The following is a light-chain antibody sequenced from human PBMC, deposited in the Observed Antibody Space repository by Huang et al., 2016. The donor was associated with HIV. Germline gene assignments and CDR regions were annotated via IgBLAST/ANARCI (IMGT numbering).Light chain of an antibody. V-gene: IGKV3-20*01. CDR3: QQYGSSLPYT. Sequence: ELVLTQSPGTLSLSPGERATLSCRASQSVSGNYLAWYQQKPGQAPSVLMYGGSRRAACIPDRFSGSGSGTDFTRTISRLEPEDFAVYYCQQYGSSLPYTFGQGTKLEIK. CDR1: QSVSGNY. CDR2: GGS. J-gene: IGKJ2*01.